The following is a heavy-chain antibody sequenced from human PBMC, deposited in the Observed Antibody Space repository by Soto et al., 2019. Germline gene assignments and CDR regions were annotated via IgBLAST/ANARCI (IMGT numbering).Heavy chain of an antibody. CDR3: AREPPWGYSGYDFPHDAFDI. D-gene: IGHD5-12*01. V-gene: IGHV1-69*13. J-gene: IGHJ3*02. Sequence: SVKVSCKASGGTFSSYSISWARQAPGQGLEWMGGIIPILGTANYAQKFQGRVTITADESTSTAYMELSSLRSEDTAVYYCAREPPWGYSGYDFPHDAFDIWGQGTMVTVSS. CDR1: GGTFSSYS. CDR2: IIPILGTA.